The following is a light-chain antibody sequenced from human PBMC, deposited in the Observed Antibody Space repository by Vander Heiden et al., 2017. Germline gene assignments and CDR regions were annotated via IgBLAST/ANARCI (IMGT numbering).Light chain of an antibody. J-gene: IGKJ2*01. Sequence: DIAMTQPRDSLAVSLGERATINCKSSQSVLYSSNNKNYLAWYQQKPGQPPKLLIYWASTRESGVPDRFSGSGSGTDFTLTISSLQAEDVAVYYCQQYYSTLTFGQGTKLEIK. CDR2: WAS. CDR3: QQYYSTLT. V-gene: IGKV4-1*01. CDR1: QSVLYSSNNKNY.